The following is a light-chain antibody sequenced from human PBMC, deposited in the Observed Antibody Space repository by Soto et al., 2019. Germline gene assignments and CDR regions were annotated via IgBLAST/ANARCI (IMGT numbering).Light chain of an antibody. CDR1: QSVSSSH. CDR3: QHRYNWPLT. Sequence: EIVLTQSPCTLSFSPWERSTLSFMASQSVSSSHLGWYQQKPGQPPRLLIYDASNRASGIPARFSGSGSGTDFTLTINSLEPEDFAIYYCQHRYNWPLTFGAGTKVDIK. V-gene: IGKV3-11*01. J-gene: IGKJ4*01. CDR2: DAS.